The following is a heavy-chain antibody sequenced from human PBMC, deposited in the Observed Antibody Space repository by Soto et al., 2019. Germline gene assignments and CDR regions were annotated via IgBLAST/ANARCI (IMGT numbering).Heavy chain of an antibody. Sequence: ALRLSCAASGFTFDDYAMHWVRQAPGKGLEWVSGISWNSGSIGYADSVKGRFTISRDNAKNSLYLQMNSLRAEDTALYYCARGGLMVYAIPLEAFDIWGQGTMVTVSS. CDR2: ISWNSGSI. CDR1: GFTFDDYA. J-gene: IGHJ3*02. V-gene: IGHV3-9*01. CDR3: ARGGLMVYAIPLEAFDI. D-gene: IGHD2-8*01.